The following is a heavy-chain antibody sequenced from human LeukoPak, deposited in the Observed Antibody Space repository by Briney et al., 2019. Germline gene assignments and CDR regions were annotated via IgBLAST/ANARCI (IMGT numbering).Heavy chain of an antibody. J-gene: IGHJ6*02. V-gene: IGHV1-8*01. CDR1: GYPFTTYD. CDR3: ARGAIFGVTTRGYGKDV. CDR2: MNPNSGGT. Sequence: ASVKVSCKASGYPFTTYDINWVRQAPGQGLEWVAWMNPNSGGTVYAQKFQGRVTLARDTSIGTAYMELNSLRSEDTAVYYCARGAIFGVTTRGYGKDVWGQGTTVTVSS. D-gene: IGHD3-3*01.